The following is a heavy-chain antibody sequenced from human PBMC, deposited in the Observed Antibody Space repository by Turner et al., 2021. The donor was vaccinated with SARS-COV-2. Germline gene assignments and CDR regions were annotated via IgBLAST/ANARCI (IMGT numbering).Heavy chain of an antibody. Sequence: QVQLVQSGAEVKKPGASVKVSCKASGYTFTSYDINWVRQDTGQGLEWMGWMNPNSGNTGYAQKFQGRVTMTRNTFISTAYMELSSLRSEDTAIYYGARAPQLTVWFDPWGQGTLVTVSS. V-gene: IGHV1-8*01. J-gene: IGHJ5*02. D-gene: IGHD3-9*01. CDR1: GYTFTSYD. CDR3: ARAPQLTVWFDP. CDR2: MNPNSGNT.